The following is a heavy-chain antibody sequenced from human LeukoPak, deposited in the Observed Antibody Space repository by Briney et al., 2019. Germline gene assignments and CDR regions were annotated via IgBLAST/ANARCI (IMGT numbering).Heavy chain of an antibody. CDR3: ARLDYYDSSGIDY. CDR1: GYSFTSYW. V-gene: IGHV5-51*01. J-gene: IGHJ4*02. Sequence: GESMKISCKGSGYSFTSYWIGWVRPMPGKGLEWMGIIYPGASDTRYSPSFQGQVTISADKSISTAYLQWSSLKASDTAMYYCARLDYYDSSGIDYWGQGTLVTVSS. CDR2: IYPGASDT. D-gene: IGHD3-22*01.